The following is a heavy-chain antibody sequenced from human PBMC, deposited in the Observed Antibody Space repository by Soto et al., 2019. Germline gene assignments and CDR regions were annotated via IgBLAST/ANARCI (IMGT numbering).Heavy chain of an antibody. CDR1: GYTFTSYD. V-gene: IGHV1-8*01. J-gene: IGHJ6*03. D-gene: IGHD2-2*01. CDR3: ARDLILRGYCSSTSCYQYMDV. CDR2: MNTNSGNT. Sequence: GASVKVSCKASGYTFTSYDINWVRQATRQGLEWMGWMNTNSGNTGYAQKFQGRVTMTRNTSISTAYMELSSLRSEDTAVYYCARDLILRGYCSSTSCYQYMDVWGKGTTVTVSS.